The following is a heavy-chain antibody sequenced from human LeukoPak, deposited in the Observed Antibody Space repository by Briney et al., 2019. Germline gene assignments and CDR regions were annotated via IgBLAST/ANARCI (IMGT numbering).Heavy chain of an antibody. Sequence: ASVKVSCKASGYTFAHYYMHWVRQAPGQGLEWMGIINPSGGTTQYPQTFQGRVTLTRDTSTNTVCMDLSSLRSEDTAIYFCARGVVSTSGYFDLWGQGTLVTVSS. CDR3: ARGVVSTSGYFDL. V-gene: IGHV1-46*01. CDR2: INPSGGTT. J-gene: IGHJ4*02. CDR1: GYTFAHYY. D-gene: IGHD3-3*01.